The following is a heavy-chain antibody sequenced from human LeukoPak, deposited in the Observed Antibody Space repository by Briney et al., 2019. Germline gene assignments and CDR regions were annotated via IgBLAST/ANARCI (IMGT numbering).Heavy chain of an antibody. CDR2: IYDSGST. V-gene: IGHV4-30-4*01. J-gene: IGHJ4*02. D-gene: IGHD6-19*01. Sequence: KPSETLSLTCTVSGASIRSGDYYWSWNRQPPGKGLEWIGYIYDSGSTYYNPSLKSRITISVDTSENRFSLKLSSVTAADTAVYYCARAKNMIAVAGFDYWGQGTLVTVSS. CDR3: ARAKNMIAVAGFDY. CDR1: GASIRSGDYY.